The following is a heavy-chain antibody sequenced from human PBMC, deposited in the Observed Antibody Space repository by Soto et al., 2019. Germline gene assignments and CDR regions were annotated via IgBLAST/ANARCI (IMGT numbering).Heavy chain of an antibody. Sequence: TLSCAASAFSFSRYGFLWVRQAPGQGLAWVALIWHDGSRENYADAVKGRFSISRDNSKNTVLRQLYSLRADDTAVYLSWKDVSIESPEYWGNGTPVTVSS. D-gene: IGHD6-6*01. V-gene: IGHV3-33*06. CDR3: WKDVSIESPEY. CDR2: IWHDGSRE. CDR1: AFSFSRYG. J-gene: IGHJ4*01.